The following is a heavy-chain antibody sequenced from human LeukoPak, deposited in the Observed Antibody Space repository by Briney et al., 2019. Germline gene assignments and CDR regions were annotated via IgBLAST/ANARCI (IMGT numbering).Heavy chain of an antibody. CDR2: ISSNGGAT. CDR3: ARDPVGATTPDC. Sequence: GGSLRLSCAASGFTFSSYAMHWVRQAPGKGLEYVSAISSNGGATYYANFVKGRFTISRDNAKNSLYLQMNSLRAEDTAVYYCARDPVGATTPDCWGQGALVTVSS. CDR1: GFTFSSYA. J-gene: IGHJ4*02. V-gene: IGHV3-64*01. D-gene: IGHD1-26*01.